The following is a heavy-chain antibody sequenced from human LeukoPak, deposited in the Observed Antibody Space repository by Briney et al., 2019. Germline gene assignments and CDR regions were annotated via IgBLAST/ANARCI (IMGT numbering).Heavy chain of an antibody. CDR2: ISYDGSNK. CDR1: GFTFSSYG. Sequence: PGGSLRLSCAASGFTFSSYGMHWVRQAPGKGLEWVAVISYDGSNKYYADSVKGRFTISRDNSKNTLYLQMNSLRAEDTAVYYCAKAPVPATGDAFDIWGQGTMVTVSS. J-gene: IGHJ3*02. D-gene: IGHD2-2*01. V-gene: IGHV3-30*18. CDR3: AKAPVPATGDAFDI.